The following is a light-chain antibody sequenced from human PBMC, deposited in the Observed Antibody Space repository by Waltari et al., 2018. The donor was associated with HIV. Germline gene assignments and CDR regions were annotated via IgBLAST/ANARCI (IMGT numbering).Light chain of an antibody. J-gene: IGKJ2*01. CDR1: QSVSSGY. CDR3: QQYGNSPPYT. V-gene: IGKV3-20*01. Sequence: EIVLTQSPGTLSLSPGERATLSCRASQSVSSGYLAWYQQKPGQAPRVLIYGASSRATGIPDRFSGSGSVTDFTLTISRLEPEDFAVYYCQQYGNSPPYTFGQGTKLEIK. CDR2: GAS.